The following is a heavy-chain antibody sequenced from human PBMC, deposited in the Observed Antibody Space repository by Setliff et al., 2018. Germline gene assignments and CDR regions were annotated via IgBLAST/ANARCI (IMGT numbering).Heavy chain of an antibody. D-gene: IGHD1-26*01. V-gene: IGHV1-18*01. CDR1: GYTFTNYG. J-gene: IGHJ4*02. CDR2: ISAYNGNT. Sequence: ASVKVSCKASGYTFTNYGINWVRQAPGQGLEWMGWISAYNGNTNYAQKLQGRVTMTTDTSTSTAYMELRSLRADDTAVYYCLKKIIAGAGPPYDYFDYWGQGTLVTVSS. CDR3: LKKIIAGAGPPYDYFDY.